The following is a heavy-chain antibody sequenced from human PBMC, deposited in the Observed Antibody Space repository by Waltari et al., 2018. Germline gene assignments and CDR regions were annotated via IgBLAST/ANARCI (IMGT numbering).Heavy chain of an antibody. J-gene: IGHJ4*02. CDR1: GGTFSSYA. Sequence: QVQLVQSGAEVKKPGSSVKVSCKASGGTFSSYAISWVRQAPGQGLEWMGGIIPIFGTANYAQRCQGRVTITADKSTSTAYMELSSLRSEDTAVYYCALTYCSSTSCLYYFDYWGQGTLVTVSS. CDR2: IIPIFGTA. D-gene: IGHD2-2*01. CDR3: ALTYCSSTSCLYYFDY. V-gene: IGHV1-69*14.